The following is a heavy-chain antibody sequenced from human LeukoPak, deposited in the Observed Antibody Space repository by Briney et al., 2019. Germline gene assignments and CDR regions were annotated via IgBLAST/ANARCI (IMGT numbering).Heavy chain of an antibody. CDR2: IYYSGST. V-gene: IGHV4-59*01. D-gene: IGHD3-10*01. CDR3: ASVITMVRGIPGDDAFDI. Sequence: SETLSLTCTVSGGSISSYYWSWIRQPPGKGLEWIGYIYYSGSTNYNPSLKSRVTISVDTSKNQFSLKLSPVTAADTAVYYCASVITMVRGIPGDDAFDIWGQGTMVTVSS. CDR1: GGSISSYY. J-gene: IGHJ3*02.